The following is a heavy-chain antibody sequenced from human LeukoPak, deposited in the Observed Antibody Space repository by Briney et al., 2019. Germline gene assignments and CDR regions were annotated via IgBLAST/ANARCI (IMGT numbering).Heavy chain of an antibody. J-gene: IGHJ4*02. D-gene: IGHD2-21*02. Sequence: ASVKVSCKASGGTFSSYAISWVRQAPGQGLEWMGGIIPIFGTANYAQKFQGRVTITADESTSTAYMELSSLRSEDTAVYYCAREVVTAKFDYWAREPWSPSPQ. CDR2: IIPIFGTA. CDR3: AREVVTAKFDY. V-gene: IGHV1-69*13. CDR1: GGTFSSYA.